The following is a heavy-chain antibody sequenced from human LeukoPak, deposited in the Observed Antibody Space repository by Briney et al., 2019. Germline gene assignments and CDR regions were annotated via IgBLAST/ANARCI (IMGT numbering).Heavy chain of an antibody. Sequence: SETLSLTCSVSDDSITMYYWSWIRQPPGKGLEWIGYIYYSGSTNYNPSLKSRVTISVDTSKNQFSLKLSSVTAADTAVYYCARVSMGYFDYWGQGTLVTVSS. CDR2: IYYSGST. D-gene: IGHD3-16*01. J-gene: IGHJ4*02. CDR3: ARVSMGYFDY. CDR1: DDSITMYY. V-gene: IGHV4-59*01.